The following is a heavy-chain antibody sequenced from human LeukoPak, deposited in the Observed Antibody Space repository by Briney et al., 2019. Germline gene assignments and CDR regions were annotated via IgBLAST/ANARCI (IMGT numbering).Heavy chain of an antibody. CDR1: GYTFTSYA. CDR3: ARGMVRGVQPDAFHI. V-gene: IGHV7-4-1*02. D-gene: IGHD3-10*01. CDR2: INTNTGNP. J-gene: IGHJ3*02. Sequence: ASVKVSCKASGYTFTSYAMNWVRQAPGQGLEWMEWINTNTGNPTYAQSFTGRFVFSLDTSVSTAYLQISSLKAEDTALYYCARGMVRGVQPDAFHIWGQGTMVTVSS.